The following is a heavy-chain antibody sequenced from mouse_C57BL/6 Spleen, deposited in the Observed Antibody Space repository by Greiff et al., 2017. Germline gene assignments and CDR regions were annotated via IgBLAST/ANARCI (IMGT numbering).Heavy chain of an antibody. V-gene: IGHV1-64*01. CDR3: ARERYGSSYGNFDY. Sequence: VQLQQPGAELVKPGASVKLSCKASGYTFTSYWMHWVKQRPGQGLEWIGMIHPNSGSTNYNEKFKSKATLTVDKSSSTAYMQLSSLTSEDSAVYYCARERYGSSYGNFDYWGQGTTLTVSS. J-gene: IGHJ2*01. CDR1: GYTFTSYW. D-gene: IGHD1-1*01. CDR2: IHPNSGST.